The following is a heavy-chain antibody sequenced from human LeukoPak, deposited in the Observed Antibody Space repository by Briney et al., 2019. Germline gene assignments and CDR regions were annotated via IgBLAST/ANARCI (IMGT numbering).Heavy chain of an antibody. CDR3: ARHQVSAAGPPGYYYYGMDV. Sequence: SETLSLTCTVSGGSISSYYWSWIRQPPGKGLEWIGYIYYSGSTNYNPSLKSRVTISVDTSKNQFSLKLSSVTAADTAVYYCARHQVSAAGPPGYYYYGMDVWGQGTTVTVSS. J-gene: IGHJ6*02. V-gene: IGHV4-59*08. D-gene: IGHD6-13*01. CDR1: GGSISSYY. CDR2: IYYSGST.